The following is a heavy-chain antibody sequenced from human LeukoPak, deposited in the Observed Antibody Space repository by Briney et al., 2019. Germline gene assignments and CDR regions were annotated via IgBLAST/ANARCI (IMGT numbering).Heavy chain of an antibody. CDR2: IIPIFGTA. Sequence: ASANVSCKASGYTFTSYGISWVRQAPGQGLEWMGGIIPIFGTANYAQKFQGRVTITADESTSTAYMELSSLRSEDTAVYYCASETYDFRFDPWGQGTLVTVSS. V-gene: IGHV1-69*13. CDR1: GYTFTSYG. CDR3: ASETYDFRFDP. J-gene: IGHJ5*02. D-gene: IGHD3-3*01.